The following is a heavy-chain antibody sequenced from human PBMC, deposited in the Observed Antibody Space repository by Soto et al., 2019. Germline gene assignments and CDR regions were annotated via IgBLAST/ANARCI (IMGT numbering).Heavy chain of an antibody. D-gene: IGHD6-19*01. CDR1: GYTFTSYG. J-gene: IGHJ3*02. V-gene: IGHV1-18*01. CDR2: ISAYNGNT. Sequence: ASVKVYCKASGYTFTSYGTSWVRRAPGQGLEWMGWISAYNGNTNYAQKLQGRVTMTTDTSTSTAYMELRSLRSDDTAVYYCARDIPGIAVAGPVIAGGLDASEIWG. CDR3: ARDIPGIAVAGPVIAGGLDASEI.